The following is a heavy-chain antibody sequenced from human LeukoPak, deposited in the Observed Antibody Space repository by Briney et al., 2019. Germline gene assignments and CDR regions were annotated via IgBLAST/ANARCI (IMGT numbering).Heavy chain of an antibody. J-gene: IGHJ4*02. CDR3: ARAAYGDYRFDY. Sequence: PGGSLRLSCAASGFTFSSYDMHWVRQATGKGLEWVSAIGTAGDTYYPGSVKGRFTISRENAKNSLYLQMNSLRAGDTAVYYCARAAYGDYRFDYWDQGTLVTVSS. CDR1: GFTFSSYD. CDR2: IGTAGDT. V-gene: IGHV3-13*01. D-gene: IGHD4-17*01.